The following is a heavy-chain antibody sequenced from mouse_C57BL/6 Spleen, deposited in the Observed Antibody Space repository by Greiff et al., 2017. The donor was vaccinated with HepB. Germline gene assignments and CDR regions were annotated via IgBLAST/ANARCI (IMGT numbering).Heavy chain of an antibody. CDR2: IRNKANNHAT. J-gene: IGHJ2*01. D-gene: IGHD2-3*01. CDR1: GFTFSDAW. CDR3: TRSPLRLLFDY. Sequence: DVKLVESGGGLVQPGGSMKLSCAASGFTFSDAWMDWVRQSPEKGLEWVAEIRNKANNHATYYAESVKGMFTISRDDSKSSVYLQMNSLRAEDTGIYCCTRSPLRLLFDYWGQGTTLTVSS. V-gene: IGHV6-6*01.